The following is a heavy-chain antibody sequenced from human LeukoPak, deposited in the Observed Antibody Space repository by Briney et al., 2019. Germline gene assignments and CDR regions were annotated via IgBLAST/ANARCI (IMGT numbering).Heavy chain of an antibody. V-gene: IGHV4-39*07. J-gene: IGHJ4*02. CDR1: GGSISSSSYY. CDR2: IYYSGST. D-gene: IGHD6-19*01. Sequence: PSETLSLTCTVSGGSISSSSYYWGWIRQPPGKGLEWIGSIYYSGSTYYNPSLKSRVTISVDTSKNQFSLKLSSVTAADTAVYYCARVLDGPYGVAVAGTEDWGRGTLVTVSS. CDR3: ARVLDGPYGVAVAGTED.